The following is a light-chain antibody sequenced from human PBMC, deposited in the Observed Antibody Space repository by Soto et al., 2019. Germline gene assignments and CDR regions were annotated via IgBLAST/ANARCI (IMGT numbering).Light chain of an antibody. CDR2: AAS. Sequence: LLTLSPSSLPASVGDSVTITRRASQGIDSYFARYQQKPGKAPRLLIYAASSLHSGVPARFSGSGSGTDFTLTISSLQPEDFATYYCQQHHDYPLTFGQGTRVEI. J-gene: IGKJ5*01. V-gene: IGKV1-9*01. CDR1: QGIDSY. CDR3: QQHHDYPLT.